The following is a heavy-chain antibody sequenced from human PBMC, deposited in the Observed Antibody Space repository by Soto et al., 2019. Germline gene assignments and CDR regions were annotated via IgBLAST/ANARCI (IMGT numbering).Heavy chain of an antibody. Sequence: ASVKVSCKASGYTFDSFYIHWVRQAPGQRLEWMGLINPDGGGTSYAQNLRGRVTMTRDTSTSTVYMELSSLRSEDTAMYYCARDPYCGGDCYHFDFWGRG. J-gene: IGHJ4*02. CDR2: INPDGGGT. V-gene: IGHV1-46*02. CDR1: GYTFDSFY. CDR3: ARDPYCGGDCYHFDF. D-gene: IGHD2-21*02.